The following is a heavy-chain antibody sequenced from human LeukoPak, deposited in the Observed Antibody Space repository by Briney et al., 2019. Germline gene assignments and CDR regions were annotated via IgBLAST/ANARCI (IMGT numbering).Heavy chain of an antibody. CDR1: GYSFSHHW. J-gene: IGHJ2*01. CDR3: ARRMTAAYFDL. D-gene: IGHD2-21*02. Sequence: GESLKISCKGSGYSFSHHWIAWVRQMPGKGLEWMGIIYPDDSDTRYSPSFQGRVTISADKSINTAYLQWSSLKASDTAIYYCARRMTAAYFDLWGRGTLVTVSS. V-gene: IGHV5-51*01. CDR2: IYPDDSDT.